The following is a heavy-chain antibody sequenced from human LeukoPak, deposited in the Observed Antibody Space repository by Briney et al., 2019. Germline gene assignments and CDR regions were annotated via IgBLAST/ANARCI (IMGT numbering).Heavy chain of an antibody. CDR1: GGSISSYY. J-gene: IGHJ6*03. CDR3: ARVHYDILTGYKKSLYYYYYYMDV. V-gene: IGHV4-59*01. D-gene: IGHD3-9*01. CDR2: IYYSGST. Sequence: PSETLSLTCTVSGGSISSYYWSWIRQPPGKGLEWIGYIYYSGSTNYNPSLKSRVTISVDTSKNQLSLKLSSVTAADTAVYYCARVHYDILTGYKKSLYYYYYYMDVWGKGTTVTVSS.